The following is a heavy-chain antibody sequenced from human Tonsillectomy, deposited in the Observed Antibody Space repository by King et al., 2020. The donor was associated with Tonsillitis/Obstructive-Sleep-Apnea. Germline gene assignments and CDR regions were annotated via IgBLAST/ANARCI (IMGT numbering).Heavy chain of an antibody. J-gene: IGHJ2*01. Sequence: VQLVESGGGLVQPGGSLRLSCAASGFTFSSYWMSWVRQAPGKGLEWVANIKQDGSEKYYVDSVKGRFTISRDNAKNSLYLQMNSLRAEDTAVYYCARAGSRGYCSSTSCYTHGYFDLWGRGTLVTVSS. CDR2: IKQDGSEK. D-gene: IGHD2-2*02. CDR1: GFTFSSYW. CDR3: ARAGSRGYCSSTSCYTHGYFDL. V-gene: IGHV3-7*01.